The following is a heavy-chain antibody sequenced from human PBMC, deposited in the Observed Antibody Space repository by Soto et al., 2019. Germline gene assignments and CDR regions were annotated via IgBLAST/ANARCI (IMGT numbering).Heavy chain of an antibody. V-gene: IGHV3-74*01. Sequence: GGSLRLSCGASGFTFSTYGMHWVRQAPGRGLVWASRIDNDGSTRTYADSVKGRFTISRDNAKNTLYLQMNSLRAEDTAVYYCARAKQINYFGSSGYYSGPFDIWGQGTMVTVSS. CDR2: IDNDGSTR. J-gene: IGHJ3*02. CDR1: GFTFSTYG. CDR3: ARAKQINYFGSSGYYSGPFDI. D-gene: IGHD3-22*01.